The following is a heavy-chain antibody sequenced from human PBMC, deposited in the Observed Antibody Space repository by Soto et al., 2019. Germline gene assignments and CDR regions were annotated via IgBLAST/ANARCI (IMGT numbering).Heavy chain of an antibody. CDR2: ISDSGGST. V-gene: IGHV3-23*01. CDR1: GFTFSSYA. Sequence: PGGSLRLSCAASGFTFSSYAMSWVRQAPGKGLEWVSAISDSGGSTYYADSVKGRFTISRDNSKNTLYLQMNSLRAEDTAVYYCAKDKRGGYYFDYWGQGTLVTVSS. CDR3: AKDKRGGYYFDY. J-gene: IGHJ4*02. D-gene: IGHD2-15*01.